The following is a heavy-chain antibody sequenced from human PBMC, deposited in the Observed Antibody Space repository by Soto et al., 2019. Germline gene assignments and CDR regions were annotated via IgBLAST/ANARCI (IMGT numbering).Heavy chain of an antibody. CDR1: GGTINIFS. CDR3: ARDLTDACDI. J-gene: IGHJ3*02. D-gene: IGHD7-27*01. CDR2: IIPIFGTA. V-gene: IGHV1-69*01. Sequence: SVTLSCGDSGGTINIFSISWLRQAPGQGLEWMGGIIPIFGTANYAQKFQGRVTITADESTSTAYMELSSLRSEDTAVYYCARDLTDACDIWGQGTMVTVS.